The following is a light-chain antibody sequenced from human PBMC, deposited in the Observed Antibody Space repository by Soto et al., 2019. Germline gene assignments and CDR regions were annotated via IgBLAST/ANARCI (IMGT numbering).Light chain of an antibody. CDR2: DAS. CDR3: QQRTNWIFT. V-gene: IGKV3-11*01. J-gene: IGKJ3*01. Sequence: EVVLTQSPATLSLSPGERATLSCRASQSVSNYLAWYQQKRGQAPRLLIYDASNRATGIPVRFSGSGSATDFTLTISSLEPEDFAVYYCQQRTNWIFTFGPGTRVDIK. CDR1: QSVSNY.